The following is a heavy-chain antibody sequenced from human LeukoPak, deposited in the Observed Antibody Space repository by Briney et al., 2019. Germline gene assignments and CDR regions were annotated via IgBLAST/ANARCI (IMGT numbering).Heavy chain of an antibody. CDR2: IYYSGST. V-gene: IGHV4-59*08. J-gene: IGHJ4*02. CDR3: ARLTQQQLNAYYFDY. D-gene: IGHD6-13*01. Sequence: SETLSLTCTVSGGSISSYYWSWIRQPPWKGLEWIGYIYYSGSTNYNPSLKSRVTISVDTSKNQFSLKLSSVTAADTAVYYCARLTQQQLNAYYFDYWGQGTLVTVSS. CDR1: GGSISSYY.